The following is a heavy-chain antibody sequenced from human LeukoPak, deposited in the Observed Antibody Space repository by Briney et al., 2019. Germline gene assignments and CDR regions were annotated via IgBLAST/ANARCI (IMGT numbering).Heavy chain of an antibody. J-gene: IGHJ3*02. Sequence: PGGSLRLSCAASGFTFSSYSMNWVRQAPGKGLEWVSYISSSSSTIYYADSVKGRFTVSRDNAKNSLYLQMDSLRVEDTAVYYCTSPLQAGRGIYAFDIWGLGTTVTVSS. CDR3: TSPLQAGRGIYAFDI. V-gene: IGHV3-48*04. D-gene: IGHD6-6*01. CDR1: GFTFSSYS. CDR2: ISSSSSTI.